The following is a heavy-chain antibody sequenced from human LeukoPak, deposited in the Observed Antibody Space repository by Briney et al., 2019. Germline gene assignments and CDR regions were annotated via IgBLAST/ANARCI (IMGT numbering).Heavy chain of an antibody. CDR1: GGSFSGYY. Sequence: SETLSLTCAVYGGSFSGYYWSWIRQPPGKGLEWIGEINHSGSTNYNPSLKSRVTISVDTPKNQFSLKLSSVTAADTAVYYCARGVSPYSSSWFEYYYYMDVWGKGTTVTVSS. CDR3: ARGVSPYSSSWFEYYYYMDV. D-gene: IGHD6-13*01. V-gene: IGHV4-34*01. J-gene: IGHJ6*03. CDR2: INHSGST.